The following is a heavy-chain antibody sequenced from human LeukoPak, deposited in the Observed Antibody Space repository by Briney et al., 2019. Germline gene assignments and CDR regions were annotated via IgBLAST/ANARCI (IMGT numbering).Heavy chain of an antibody. CDR1: GFTFRNYD. J-gene: IGHJ5*02. CDR2: INIGGTNT. CDR3: ATDGAGFDT. Sequence: GGSLRLSCAASGFTFRNYDMSWVRQAPGKGLEWLSYINIGGTNTHYADSVKGRFTISRDNAKKSLYLEMNNLRAEDTAVYYCATDGAGFDTWGQGVLVTVSS. V-gene: IGHV3-11*01.